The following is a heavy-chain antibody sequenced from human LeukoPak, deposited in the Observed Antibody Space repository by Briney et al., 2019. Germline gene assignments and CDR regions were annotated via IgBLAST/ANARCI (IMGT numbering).Heavy chain of an antibody. CDR2: ISYDGSNK. D-gene: IGHD3-10*01. Sequence: GGSLRLSCAGSGFTFISYAMHWVRQAPGKGLEWVAVISYDGSNKYYADSVEGRFTISRDNSKNTLYLQMNSLRAEDTAVYYCARDNGGFDYWGQGTLVTVSS. J-gene: IGHJ4*02. CDR1: GFTFISYA. V-gene: IGHV3-30*04. CDR3: ARDNGGFDY.